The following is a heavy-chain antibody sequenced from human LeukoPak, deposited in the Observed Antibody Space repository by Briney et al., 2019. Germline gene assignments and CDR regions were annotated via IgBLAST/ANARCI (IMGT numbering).Heavy chain of an antibody. CDR1: GGSISSTNW. CDR3: ARSQDVDVVTTHRPFDI. D-gene: IGHD5-12*01. V-gene: IGHV4-4*02. CDR2: IYHSGTT. Sequence: SGTLSLTCLVSGGSISSTNWWNWVRQPPGKGLEWIGEIYHSGTTNYNPSLKSRVTISVDKSKNQFSLKLNSVTAADTALYYCARSQDVDVVTTHRPFDIWGQGTVVTVSS. J-gene: IGHJ3*02.